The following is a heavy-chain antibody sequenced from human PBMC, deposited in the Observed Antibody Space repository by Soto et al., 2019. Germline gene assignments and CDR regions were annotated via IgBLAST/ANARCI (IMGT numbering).Heavy chain of an antibody. J-gene: IGHJ4*02. CDR1: GFTFNSYA. CDR2: MSGSGGRT. CDR3: AKQSETSTFDY. V-gene: IGHV3-23*01. Sequence: XGSLRLSCTASGFTFNSYAMHWVRQAPGKGLEWVSSMSGSGGRTSYADSVKGRFTISRDTSKNTVYLQMNSLGVEDTAVYHCAKQSETSTFDYWGPGTLVTVSS. D-gene: IGHD3-3*01.